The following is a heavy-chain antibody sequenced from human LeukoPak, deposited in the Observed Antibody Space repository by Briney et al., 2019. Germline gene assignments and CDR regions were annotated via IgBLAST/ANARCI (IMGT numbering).Heavy chain of an antibody. V-gene: IGHV3-23*01. J-gene: IGHJ6*02. D-gene: IGHD5-18*01. CDR1: GFSFTNFA. CDR3: ARDLATMVTALGLDL. Sequence: GGSLRLSCAVSGFSFTNFAFNWVRQAPGKGLEWVSSISSSGGTTDYAVSVKGRFSISRDNSRKTLFLHMNSLRAEDTAIYYCARDLATMVTALGLDLWGQGTTVAVSS. CDR2: ISSSGGTT.